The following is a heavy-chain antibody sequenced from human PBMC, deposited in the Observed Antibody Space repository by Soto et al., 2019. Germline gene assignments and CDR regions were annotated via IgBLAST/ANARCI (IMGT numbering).Heavy chain of an antibody. J-gene: IGHJ4*02. D-gene: IGHD3-3*01. CDR3: TRDFDYLDS. CDR2: VYHTGRT. CDR1: GGSFRSGSYH. V-gene: IGHV4-61*01. Sequence: QVQLQESGPGLVKPSETLSLTCTVSGGSFRSGSYHWSWIRQPPGKGLEWIGYVYHTGRTNYNPSLKSRVSISMDTSKNQFSLNLDSVTAADTAVYFCTRDFDYLDSWGQGTLVTVSS.